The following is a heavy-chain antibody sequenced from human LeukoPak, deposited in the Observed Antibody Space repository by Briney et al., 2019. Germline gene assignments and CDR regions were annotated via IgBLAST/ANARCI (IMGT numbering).Heavy chain of an antibody. Sequence: GASVKVSCKASGGTFSSYAISWVRQAPGQGLEWMGGIIPIFGTANYAQKFQGRVTITADESTSTAYMELSSLRSEDTAVYYCARDVGPVEMATNVDMWYYYMDVWGKGTTVTVSS. V-gene: IGHV1-69*01. D-gene: IGHD5-24*01. J-gene: IGHJ6*03. CDR2: IIPIFGTA. CDR3: ARDVGPVEMATNVDMWYYYMDV. CDR1: GGTFSSYA.